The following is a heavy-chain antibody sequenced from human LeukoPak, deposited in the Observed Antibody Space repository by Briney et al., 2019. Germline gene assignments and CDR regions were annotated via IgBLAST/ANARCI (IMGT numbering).Heavy chain of an antibody. Sequence: GGSLRLSCAASGFTFSSYAMHWVRQAPGKGLEWVAVISYDGSNKYYADSVKGRFTISRDNSKNTMYLQMNSLRAEDTALFYCAKEAEESGYYHLDSWGQGTLVTVSS. V-gene: IGHV3-30-3*01. J-gene: IGHJ4*02. CDR2: ISYDGSNK. D-gene: IGHD3-3*01. CDR1: GFTFSSYA. CDR3: AKEAEESGYYHLDS.